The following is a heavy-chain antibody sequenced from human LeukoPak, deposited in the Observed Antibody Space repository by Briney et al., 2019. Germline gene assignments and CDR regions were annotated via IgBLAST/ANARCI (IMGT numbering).Heavy chain of an antibody. CDR2: FDPEDGET. D-gene: IGHD1-26*01. Sequence: ASVKVSCNVSGYTLTELSMHWVRQAPGKGLEWMGGFDPEDGETIYAQKFQGRVTMTEDTSTDTAYMELSSLRSEDTAVYYCATDQVGATGIDYWGQGTLVTVSS. J-gene: IGHJ4*02. CDR3: ATDQVGATGIDY. CDR1: GYTLTELS. V-gene: IGHV1-24*01.